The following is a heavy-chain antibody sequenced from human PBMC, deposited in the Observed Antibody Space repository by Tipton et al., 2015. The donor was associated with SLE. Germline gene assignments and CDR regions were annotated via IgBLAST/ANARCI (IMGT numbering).Heavy chain of an antibody. Sequence: SLRLSCAASGFTFSAYGMHWVRQAPGKGLEWVTFIRFDGKREYYADSVKGRFTVSRDNSKNTLFLQINSLRTDDTAVYYCAKGRDWSYFDYWGQGTLVAVSS. CDR1: GFTFSAYG. V-gene: IGHV3-30*02. CDR2: IRFDGKRE. CDR3: AKGRDWSYFDY. D-gene: IGHD1-1*01. J-gene: IGHJ4*02.